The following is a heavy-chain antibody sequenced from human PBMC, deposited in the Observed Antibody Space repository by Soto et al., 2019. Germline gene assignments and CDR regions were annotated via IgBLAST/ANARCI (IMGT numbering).Heavy chain of an antibody. D-gene: IGHD4-17*01. V-gene: IGHV4-38-2*02. CDR1: GYSISSGYY. Sequence: SETLSLTCGVSGYSISSGYYWGWIRQPPGKGLEWIGSIYYSGSTYYNPSLKSRVTISEDTSKNQFSLNLSSVTAADTAVYYCAREGDYGAWFDSWGQGTLVTVSS. CDR3: AREGDYGAWFDS. CDR2: IYYSGST. J-gene: IGHJ5*01.